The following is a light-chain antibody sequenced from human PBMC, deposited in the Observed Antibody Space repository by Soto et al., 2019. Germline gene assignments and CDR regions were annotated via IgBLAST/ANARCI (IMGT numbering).Light chain of an antibody. V-gene: IGKV3D-15*01. CDR2: DAS. CDR1: QTVRNN. Sequence: EFVLTQSPGTLSLSPGERATLSCRASQTVRNNYLAWYQQKPGQAPRLLIYDASSRATGIPDRFSGGGSGTEFTLTISSLQSEDFAVYYCQQYNQWPPWTFGQGTKVDIK. J-gene: IGKJ1*01. CDR3: QQYNQWPPWT.